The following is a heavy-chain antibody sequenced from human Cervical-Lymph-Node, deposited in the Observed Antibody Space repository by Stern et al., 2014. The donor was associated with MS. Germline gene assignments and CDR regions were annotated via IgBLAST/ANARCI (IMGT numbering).Heavy chain of an antibody. CDR3: ARELAARRLDS. Sequence: EVQLVESGGPLVQPGGSLRLSCEVAGFSVTTAYMTWVRQAPGKGLEWVSLIDVAGNTHYSDSVKGRFSISRVTSKNALSLQMNSLRVEDTAVYYCARELAARRLDSWGQGTLVIVSS. CDR1: GFSVTTAY. CDR2: IDVAGNT. V-gene: IGHV3-66*01. D-gene: IGHD6-6*01. J-gene: IGHJ5*01.